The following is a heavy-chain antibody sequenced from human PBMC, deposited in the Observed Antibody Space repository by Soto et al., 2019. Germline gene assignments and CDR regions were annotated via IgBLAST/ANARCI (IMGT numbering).Heavy chain of an antibody. CDR1: GGSISSYY. J-gene: IGHJ5*02. CDR2: IYYSGST. Sequence: SETLSLTCTVSGGSISSYYWSWIRQPPGKGLEWIGYIYYSGSTNYNPSLKSRVTISVDTSKNQFSLKLSSVTAADTAVYYCARGGWEWFDPWGQGTLVTVSS. V-gene: IGHV4-59*01. D-gene: IGHD1-26*01. CDR3: ARGGWEWFDP.